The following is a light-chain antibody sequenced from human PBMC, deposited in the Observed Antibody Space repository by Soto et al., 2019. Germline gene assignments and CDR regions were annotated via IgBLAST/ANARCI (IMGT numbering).Light chain of an antibody. Sequence: QAVGTQEPSLTVSPGGTVTLTCGSSTGAVTSGHYPYWFQQKPGQAPRTLIYDTSNKHSWTPARFSGSLLGGKAALTLSGAQPEDEAEYYCLLSYSGAHVVFGGGTQLTVL. V-gene: IGLV7-46*01. J-gene: IGLJ2*01. CDR3: LLSYSGAHVV. CDR1: TGAVTSGHY. CDR2: DTS.